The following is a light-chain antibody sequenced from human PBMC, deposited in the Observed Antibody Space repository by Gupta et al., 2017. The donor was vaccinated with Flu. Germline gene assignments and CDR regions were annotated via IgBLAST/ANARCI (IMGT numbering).Light chain of an antibody. CDR2: VGTGGIVG. V-gene: IGLV9-49*02. CDR3: GADHVRGNNFLVV. CDR1: SGYADYK. Sequence: QPVLTQPPSASASLGASVTLTCTLSSGYADYKVDWFQQRPGKGPRFLMRVGTGGIVGSKGNGIPDRFSVLGSGLTRYLIIKNIQEEDESDYHCGADHVRGNNFLVVFGGGTKLTVL. J-gene: IGLJ2*01.